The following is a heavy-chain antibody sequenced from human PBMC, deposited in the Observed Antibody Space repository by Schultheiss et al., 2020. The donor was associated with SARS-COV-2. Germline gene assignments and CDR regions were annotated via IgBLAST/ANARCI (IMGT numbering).Heavy chain of an antibody. Sequence: GESLKISCAASGFTFSSYAMHWVRQAPGKGLEWVAVISYDGSNKYYADSVKGRFTISRHNSKNTLYLQMNSLRAEDTAVYYCARDRMVYASRANYYYYYMDVWGKGTTVTVSS. J-gene: IGHJ6*03. CDR3: ARDRMVYASRANYYYYYMDV. V-gene: IGHV3-30*14. D-gene: IGHD2-8*01. CDR1: GFTFSSYA. CDR2: ISYDGSNK.